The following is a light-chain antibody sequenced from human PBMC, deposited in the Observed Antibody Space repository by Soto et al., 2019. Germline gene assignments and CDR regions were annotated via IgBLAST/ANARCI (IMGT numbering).Light chain of an antibody. CDR2: AAS. CDR1: QSISGD. J-gene: IGKJ4*01. V-gene: IGKV3-11*01. Sequence: EIVLTQSPSSLSLSPGERVTLTCRATQSISGDLGWYQQKPGQAPRLLIYAASSIETGVPSRFSGSGSGTDFTLTISSLQPEDFATYYCQQRNSFPNTFGRGTKLEIK. CDR3: QQRNSFPNT.